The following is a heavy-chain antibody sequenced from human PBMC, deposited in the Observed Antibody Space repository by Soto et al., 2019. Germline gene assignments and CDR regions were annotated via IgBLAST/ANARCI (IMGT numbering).Heavy chain of an antibody. D-gene: IGHD2-15*01. Sequence: PSETLSLTGAVSGGSFSGFFWGWIRQPPGKGLEWIGEVNHGGSTNYNPSLKSRVTISSDTSKNHFSLTLRSVTAADTAVYYCARAAVAAGGPFDKWGQGALVTVSS. CDR2: VNHGGST. CDR1: GGSFSGFF. CDR3: ARAAVAAGGPFDK. V-gene: IGHV4-34*01. J-gene: IGHJ4*02.